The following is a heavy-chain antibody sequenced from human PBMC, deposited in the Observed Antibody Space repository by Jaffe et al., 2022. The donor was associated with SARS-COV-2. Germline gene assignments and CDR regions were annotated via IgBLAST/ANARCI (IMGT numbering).Heavy chain of an antibody. CDR3: ARDPSGP. Sequence: EVQLVESGGGLVKPGGSLRLSCAASGFTFSIYSMNWVRQAPGQGLEWVSSISSTSRFIYYADSVQGRFTVSRDNAKNSLYLQMNSLRAEDTAMYYCARDPSGPWGHGTLVTVSS. V-gene: IGHV3-21*01. CDR1: GFTFSIYS. D-gene: IGHD1-26*01. CDR2: ISSTSRFI. J-gene: IGHJ5*02.